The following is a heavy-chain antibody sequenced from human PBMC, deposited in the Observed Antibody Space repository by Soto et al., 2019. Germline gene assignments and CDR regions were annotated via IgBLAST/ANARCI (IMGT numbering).Heavy chain of an antibody. D-gene: IGHD3-9*01. CDR2: IYYSGST. Sequence: SETLSLTCTVSGGSISSDDYSWSWIRQPPGKGLEWIGYIYYSGSTYYNPSPKSRVTISVDTSKNQFSLKLSSVTAADTAVYYCARGRYFYWAYYFDYWGQGTLVTVSS. V-gene: IGHV4-30-4*01. CDR1: GGSISSDDYS. CDR3: ARGRYFYWAYYFDY. J-gene: IGHJ4*02.